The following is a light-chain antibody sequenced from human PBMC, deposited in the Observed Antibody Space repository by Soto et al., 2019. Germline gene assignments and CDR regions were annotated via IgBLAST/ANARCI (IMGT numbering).Light chain of an antibody. CDR2: GAS. V-gene: IGKV3-15*01. CDR3: QQYNSWPRT. Sequence: IVLPQTPATLSVYPGESATLSCRASQSVSTNLAWYQHKPGQAPRLLIYGASSRATGIPARFSGSGSGTEFTLTISSLQSEDFAIYYCQQYNSWPRTFGQGTKVDIK. CDR1: QSVSTN. J-gene: IGKJ1*01.